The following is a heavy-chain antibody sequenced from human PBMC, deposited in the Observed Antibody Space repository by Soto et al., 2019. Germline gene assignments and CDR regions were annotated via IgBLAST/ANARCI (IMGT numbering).Heavy chain of an antibody. V-gene: IGHV4-4*02. J-gene: IGHJ3*02. CDR1: GASISSTNW. D-gene: IGHD2-2*01. CDR3: ARGRQGCSGTRCYLDI. CDR2: ILHRGSA. Sequence: QVQLQESGPGLAKPSGTLSLTCAVSGASISSTNWWNWVRQPPGKEPVWIVEILHRGSANYNPSPKSRVTISVDESRNQFSLRLTYVTAADTSVYDCARGRQGCSGTRCYLDIGGQGTMVTASA.